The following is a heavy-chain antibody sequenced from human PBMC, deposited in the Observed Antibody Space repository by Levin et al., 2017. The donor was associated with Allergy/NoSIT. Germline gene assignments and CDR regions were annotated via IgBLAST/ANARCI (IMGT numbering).Heavy chain of an antibody. J-gene: IGHJ4*02. CDR2: IFHSGST. Sequence: SETLSLTCAVSGGSINSSHWWSWVRQPPGKGLEWLGEIFHSGSTNYNPSLKSRVTMSVDKSKNQFSLKLSSVTAADTAVYYCAREGVAYDILTGYYHYWGQGTLVTVSS. CDR3: AREGVAYDILTGYYHY. D-gene: IGHD3-9*01. V-gene: IGHV4-4*02. CDR1: GGSINSSHW.